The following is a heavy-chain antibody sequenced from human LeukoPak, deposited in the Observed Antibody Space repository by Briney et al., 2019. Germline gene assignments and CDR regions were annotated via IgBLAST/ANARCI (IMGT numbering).Heavy chain of an antibody. CDR2: IYHSGST. CDR3: ARGGIPGILTGLDY. CDR1: GGAFSGYY. J-gene: IGHJ4*02. V-gene: IGHV4-34*01. Sequence: SETLSLPCAVYGGAFSGYYYSWIRQPPGKGLEWIGEIYHSGSTNYNPSLKSRVTISVDKSKNQFSLKLSSVTAADTAVYYCARGGIPGILTGLDYWGQGTLVTVSS. D-gene: IGHD3-9*01.